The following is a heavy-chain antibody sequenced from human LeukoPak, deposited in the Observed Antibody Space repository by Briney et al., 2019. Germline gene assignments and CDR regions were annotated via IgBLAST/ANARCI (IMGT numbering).Heavy chain of an antibody. CDR1: EFSVGSNY. CDR3: ARDHAGAYCGGDCYPDAFDI. V-gene: IGHV3-21*01. Sequence: GGSLRLSCAASEFSVGSNYMTWVRQAPGKGLEWVSSISSSSSYIYYADSVKGRFTISRDNAKNSLYLQMNSLRAEDTAVYYCARDHAGAYCGGDCYPDAFDIWGQGTMVTVSS. D-gene: IGHD2-21*02. J-gene: IGHJ3*02. CDR2: ISSSSSYI.